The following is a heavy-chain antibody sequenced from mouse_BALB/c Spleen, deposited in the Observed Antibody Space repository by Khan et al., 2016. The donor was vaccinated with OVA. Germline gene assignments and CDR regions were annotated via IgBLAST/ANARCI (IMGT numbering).Heavy chain of an antibody. V-gene: IGHV3-2*02. D-gene: IGHD1-1*01. J-gene: IGHJ4*01. Sequence: EVQLQESGPGLVKPSQSLSLTCTVTGYSITSNYAWSWIRQFPGNKLEWMGYISYSGSTNYNPSLKSRISVTRDTSENQSFLQLNSVTTEDTATYYCARQNYYGYAFDYWGQGTSVTVSS. CDR1: GYSITSNYA. CDR3: ARQNYYGYAFDY. CDR2: ISYSGST.